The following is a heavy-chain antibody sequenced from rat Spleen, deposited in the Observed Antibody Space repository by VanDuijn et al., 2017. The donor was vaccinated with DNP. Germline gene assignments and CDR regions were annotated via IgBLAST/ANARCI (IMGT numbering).Heavy chain of an antibody. J-gene: IGHJ2*01. D-gene: IGHD1-6*01. Sequence: EVQLVKSGGGPVQPGRSLTLSCVASGFIFSNYWMTWIRQAPGKGLEWVASISNSGDNVYYSDSVKGRFSISRYNAKSTLYLQMNSLRSEDTATYYCARGKYTTDYYYVDYWGQGVMVTVSS. CDR3: ARGKYTTDYYYVDY. V-gene: IGHV5-31*01. CDR1: GFIFSNYW. CDR2: ISNSGDNV.